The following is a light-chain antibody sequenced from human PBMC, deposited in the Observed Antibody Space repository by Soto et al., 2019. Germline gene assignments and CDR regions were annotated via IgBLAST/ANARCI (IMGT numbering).Light chain of an antibody. CDR1: QSISSW. CDR3: QQYTT. J-gene: IGKJ5*01. CDR2: KES. Sequence: DIQMTQSPSTLSASVGDRVTITCRASQSISSWLAWYQQKPGKAPKLLIYKESSLESGVPSRFSGSGSGTEFTLTISSLQHDDFATYYCQQYTTFGQGTRLEIK. V-gene: IGKV1-5*03.